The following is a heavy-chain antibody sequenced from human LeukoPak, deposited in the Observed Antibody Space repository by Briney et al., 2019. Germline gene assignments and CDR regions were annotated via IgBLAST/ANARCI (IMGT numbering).Heavy chain of an antibody. CDR2: INHSGST. V-gene: IGHV4-34*01. CDR3: ARGHHSSGWYTTKYYYYYYYMDV. J-gene: IGHJ6*03. CDR1: GGSFSGYY. Sequence: SETLSLTCAVYGGSFSGYYWSWIRQPPGKGLEWIGEINHSGSTNYNPSLKSRVTISVDTSKNQFSLKLSSVTAADTAVYYCARGHHSSGWYTTKYYYYYYYMDVWGKGTTVTVSS. D-gene: IGHD6-19*01.